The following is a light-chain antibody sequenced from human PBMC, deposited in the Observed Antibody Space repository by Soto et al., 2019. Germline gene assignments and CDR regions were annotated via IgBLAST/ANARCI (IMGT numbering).Light chain of an antibody. CDR1: QSVGSN. CDR3: QQYNNWPRT. Sequence: EIVMTQSPATLSVSPGERATLSCRASQSVGSNLAWYQQKPGQAPRLLIYGASTRATGIPARFSGSGSGTECTLTISSLQSEDFAVYYCQQYNNWPRTFGHGTKVEIK. J-gene: IGKJ1*01. CDR2: GAS. V-gene: IGKV3-15*01.